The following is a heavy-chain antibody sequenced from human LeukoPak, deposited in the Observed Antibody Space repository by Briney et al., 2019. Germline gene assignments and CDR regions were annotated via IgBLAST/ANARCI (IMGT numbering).Heavy chain of an antibody. CDR3: ARDYYDSSGSRRGYFDY. Sequence: PGGSLRLSCAASGFTFSSYSMNWVRQAPGKGLEWVSSISSSSSYIYYADSVKGRFTISRDNAKNSLYLQMNSLRAEDTAVYYCARDYYDSSGSRRGYFDYWGQGTLVTVSS. CDR1: GFTFSSYS. D-gene: IGHD3-22*01. CDR2: ISSSSSYI. V-gene: IGHV3-21*01. J-gene: IGHJ4*02.